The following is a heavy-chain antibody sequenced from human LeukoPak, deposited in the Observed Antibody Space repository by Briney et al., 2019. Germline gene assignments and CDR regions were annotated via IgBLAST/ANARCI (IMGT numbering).Heavy chain of an antibody. D-gene: IGHD3-22*01. CDR3: ARDVLGYYYDSSGYCFDY. J-gene: IGHJ4*02. Sequence: GASVKVSCKASGYTFTSYGISWVRQAPGQGLEWMGWISAYNGNTNYAQKLQGRVTMTTDTSTSTAYMELRSLRSDDTAVYYCARDVLGYYYDSSGYCFDYWGQGTLVTVSS. V-gene: IGHV1-18*01. CDR1: GYTFTSYG. CDR2: ISAYNGNT.